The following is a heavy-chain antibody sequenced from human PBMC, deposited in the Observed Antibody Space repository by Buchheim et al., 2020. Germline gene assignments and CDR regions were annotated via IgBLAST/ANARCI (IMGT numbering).Heavy chain of an antibody. Sequence: QVQLVESGGGVVQPGRSLRLSCAASGFTFSSYGMHWVRQAPGKGLEWVAVISYDGSNKYYGDSVKGRFTISSDNSKNTLYLQMNSLRGEDTAVYFCAKDMDRGIAAPLDYWGQGTL. CDR2: ISYDGSNK. CDR1: GFTFSSYG. D-gene: IGHD6-6*01. J-gene: IGHJ4*02. V-gene: IGHV3-30*18. CDR3: AKDMDRGIAAPLDY.